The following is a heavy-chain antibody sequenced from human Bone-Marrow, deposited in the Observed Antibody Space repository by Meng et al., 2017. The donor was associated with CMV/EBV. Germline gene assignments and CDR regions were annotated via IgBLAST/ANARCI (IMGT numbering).Heavy chain of an antibody. J-gene: IGHJ5*02. V-gene: IGHV1-69*05. CDR3: ARDLTIFGVVTPQNWFDP. D-gene: IGHD3-3*01. CDR2: IIPILGTA. Sequence: SVKVSCKASGYTFTSYDINWVRQATGQGLEWMGGIIPILGTANYAQKFQGRVTITTDESTSTAYMELSSLRSEDTAVYYCARDLTIFGVVTPQNWFDPWGQGTLVTVSS. CDR1: GYTFTSYD.